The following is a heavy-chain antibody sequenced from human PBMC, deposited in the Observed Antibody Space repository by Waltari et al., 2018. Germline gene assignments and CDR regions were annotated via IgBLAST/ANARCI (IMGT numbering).Heavy chain of an antibody. CDR1: GGSISSGGYS. CDR2: IYHSGST. J-gene: IGHJ4*02. Sequence: QLQLQESGSGLVKPSQTLSLTCAVSGGSISSGGYSWSWIRQPPGKGREWIGYIYHSGSTYYNPSLKSRVTISVDRSKNQFSLKLSSVTAADTAVYYCASAAYYYDSSGYYHEGGVVYWGQGTLVTVSS. D-gene: IGHD3-22*01. CDR3: ASAAYYYDSSGYYHEGGVVY. V-gene: IGHV4-30-2*01.